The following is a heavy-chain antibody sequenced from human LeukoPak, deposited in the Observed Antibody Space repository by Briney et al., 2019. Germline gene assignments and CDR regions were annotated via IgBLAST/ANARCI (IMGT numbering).Heavy chain of an antibody. CDR3: ARGLNYGDRVDYLDY. D-gene: IGHD4-17*01. CDR1: GFIFRSHW. V-gene: IGHV3-7*01. J-gene: IGHJ4*02. CDR2: IKQDGSEK. Sequence: PGGSLRLSCAASGFIFRSHWMSWIRQTPGRGLEWVAHIKQDGSEKHYVDSVEGRFTLSRDDAENSLYLQMNSLRVDDTAVYYCARGLNYGDRVDYLDYWGQGTLVTVSS.